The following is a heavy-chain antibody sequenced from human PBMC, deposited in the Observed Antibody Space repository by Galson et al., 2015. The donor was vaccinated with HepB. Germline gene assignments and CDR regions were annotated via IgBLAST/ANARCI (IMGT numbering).Heavy chain of an antibody. J-gene: IGHJ4*02. V-gene: IGHV3-23*01. Sequence: SLRLSCAASGFTFSSYGMTWVRQAPGKGLEWVSGISGSGGSTYADSVKGRFTISRDNSKNTLYLQMNSLRAEDTAVYYCAKDYSPYTSSPRGDFDYWGQGILVTVSS. CDR2: ISGSGGST. D-gene: IGHD6-6*01. CDR3: AKDYSPYTSSPRGDFDY. CDR1: GFTFSSYG.